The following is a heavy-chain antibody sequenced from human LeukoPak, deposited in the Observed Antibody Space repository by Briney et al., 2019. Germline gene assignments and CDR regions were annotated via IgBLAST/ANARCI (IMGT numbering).Heavy chain of an antibody. CDR3: AKSLRFLEWLNY. CDR2: VSGSGGST. Sequence: PGGSLRLSCAASGFTFSSYAMSWVRQAPGKGLEWVSAVSGSGGSTYYADSVKGRFTISRDNSKNTLYLQMNSLRAEDTAVYYCAKSLRFLEWLNYWGQGALVTVSS. D-gene: IGHD3-3*01. V-gene: IGHV3-23*01. CDR1: GFTFSSYA. J-gene: IGHJ4*02.